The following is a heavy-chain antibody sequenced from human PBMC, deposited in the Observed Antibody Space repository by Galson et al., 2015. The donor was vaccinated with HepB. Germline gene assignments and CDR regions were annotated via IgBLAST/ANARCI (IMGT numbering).Heavy chain of an antibody. CDR1: GFTFSSYS. D-gene: IGHD6-6*01. J-gene: IGHJ4*02. V-gene: IGHV3-21*01. CDR2: ISSSSSYI. CDR3: ARGRSSSSSLFDY. Sequence: SLRLSCAASGFTFSSYSMNWVRQAPGKGLEWVSSISSSSSYIYYADSVKGRFTISRDNAKNSLYLQMNSLRAEDTAVYYCARGRSSSSSLFDYWGQGTLVTVSS.